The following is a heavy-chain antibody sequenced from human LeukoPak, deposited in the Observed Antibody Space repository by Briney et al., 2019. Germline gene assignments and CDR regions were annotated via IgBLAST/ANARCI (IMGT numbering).Heavy chain of an antibody. CDR3: ARGLKLLWFGELSTDYYYGMDV. D-gene: IGHD3-10*01. Sequence: RGSVKVSSKASGYTFTSYDINWVRQATGQGLEWMGWMNPNSGNTGYAQKFQGRVTMNRNTSISTAYMELSRLRCEDTDVYYCARGLKLLWFGELSTDYYYGMDVWGQGTTVTVSS. V-gene: IGHV1-8*01. J-gene: IGHJ6*02. CDR1: GYTFTSYD. CDR2: MNPNSGNT.